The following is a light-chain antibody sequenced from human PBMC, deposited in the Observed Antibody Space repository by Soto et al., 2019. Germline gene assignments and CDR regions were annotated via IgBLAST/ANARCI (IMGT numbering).Light chain of an antibody. V-gene: IGLV1-40*01. CDR3: QSYDSSLSGYV. J-gene: IGLJ1*01. CDR2: GSS. Sequence: QSVLTQPPSVSGAPGQRVTISCTGSSSNIGAGYDVHWYQQLPGTAPKLLIYGSSNRPSGVPDRFSGSKSGTSASLAITGLQAEDEADYDCQSYDSSLSGYVFGTGTKLTVL. CDR1: SSNIGAGYD.